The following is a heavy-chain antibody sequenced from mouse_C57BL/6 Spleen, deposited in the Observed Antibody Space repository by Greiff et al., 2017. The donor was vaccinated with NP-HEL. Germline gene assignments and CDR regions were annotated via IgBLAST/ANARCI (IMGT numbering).Heavy chain of an antibody. CDR3: ARKEGYYYGSSAWFAY. Sequence: QVQLQQPGAELVRPGSSVKLSCKASGYTFTSYWMDWVKQRPGQGLEWIGNIYPSDSETHYNQKFKDKATLTVDKSSSTAYIQLSSLTSEDSAVYYCARKEGYYYGSSAWFAYWGQGTLVTVSA. V-gene: IGHV1-61*01. D-gene: IGHD1-1*01. CDR1: GYTFTSYW. J-gene: IGHJ3*01. CDR2: IYPSDSET.